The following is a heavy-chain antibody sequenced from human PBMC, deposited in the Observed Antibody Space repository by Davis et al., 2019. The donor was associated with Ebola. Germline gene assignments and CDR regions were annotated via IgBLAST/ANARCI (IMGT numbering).Heavy chain of an antibody. CDR1: GFTFSNYA. CDR2: ISSSSSYI. V-gene: IGHV3-21*01. D-gene: IGHD3-9*01. CDR3: VQLRYFDWLYF. Sequence: GESLKISCATSGFTFSNYAMNWVRQAPGKGLEWVSSISSSSSYIYYADSVKGRFTISRDNAKNSLYLQMNSLRAEDTAVYYCVQLRYFDWLYFWGQGTLVTVSS. J-gene: IGHJ4*02.